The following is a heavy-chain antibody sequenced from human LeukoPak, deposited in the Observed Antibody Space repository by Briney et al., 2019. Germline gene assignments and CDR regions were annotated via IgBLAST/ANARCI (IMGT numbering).Heavy chain of an antibody. CDR1: GFTFSSYT. V-gene: IGHV3-64*01. CDR2: ISSDGGST. D-gene: IGHD2-15*01. J-gene: IGHJ4*02. CDR3: ARGAADGGLDY. Sequence: GGSLRLSCAASGFTFSSYTMHWVRQAPGKGLQYVSGISSDGGSTYYAISVKGRFTISRDNSKNTLYLQMGSLRAEDMAVYYCARGAADGGLDYWGQGTLVTVSS.